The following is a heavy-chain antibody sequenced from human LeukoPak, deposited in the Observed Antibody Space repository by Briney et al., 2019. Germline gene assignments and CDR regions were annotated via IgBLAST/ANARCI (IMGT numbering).Heavy chain of an antibody. CDR2: INHSGST. CDR1: GGPFSGYY. D-gene: IGHD6-6*01. V-gene: IGHV4-34*01. J-gene: IGHJ3*02. Sequence: SDTLSLTCAVYGGPFSGYYWSWIRQPPGKGLEWIGEINHSGSTNYNTTLTSRVTISVEPSNNQFSLKLSSLTAADTAVYYCAGRMIRYSSSPKRAFYIWGQRTMVTVSS. CDR3: AGRMIRYSSSPKRAFYI.